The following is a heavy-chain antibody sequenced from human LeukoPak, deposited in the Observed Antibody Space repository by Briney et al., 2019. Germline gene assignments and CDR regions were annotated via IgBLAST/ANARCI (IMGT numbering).Heavy chain of an antibody. J-gene: IGHJ3*02. V-gene: IGHV1-69*13. CDR3: AGFFYDNSGDAFDI. D-gene: IGHD3-22*01. CDR1: FYTFTNYG. CDR2: LIPIYGSA. Sequence: APVKVSCKASFYTFTNYGISWVRQAPGQGLEWVGGLIPIYGSANYAQKFQGRVTITSDESTRTVYMELSSLRPEDSAVYYCAGFFYDNSGDAFDIWGQGTMVTVSS.